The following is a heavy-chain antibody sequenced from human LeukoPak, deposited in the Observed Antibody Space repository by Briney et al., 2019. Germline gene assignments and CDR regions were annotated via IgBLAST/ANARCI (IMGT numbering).Heavy chain of an antibody. D-gene: IGHD1-26*01. CDR1: GYSISSGYY. CDR2: IYHSGRT. J-gene: IGHJ4*02. CDR3: ARSVRRGFNFDY. V-gene: IGHV4-38-2*02. Sequence: SETLSLTCTVSGYSISSGYYWGWIRQPPGKGLEWIGSIYHSGRTFYNPSLKSRVTTSVDTSKNQFSLKLRSVTAADTAVYYCARSVRRGFNFDYWGQGTLVTVSS.